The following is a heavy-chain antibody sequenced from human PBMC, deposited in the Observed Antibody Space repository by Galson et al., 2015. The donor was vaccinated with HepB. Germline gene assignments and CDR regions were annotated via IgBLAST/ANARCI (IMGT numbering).Heavy chain of an antibody. CDR3: RRLVDGSAEY. CDR2: MHKRGST. CDR1: AGSISGSSYY. Sequence: SESLSLACTVSAGSISGSSYYWGWLRQPPGRGLEWFGRMHKRGSTYDNPSLESRVTISVDTAKNQCSLRVSSVTAADTAVYYCRRLVDGSAEYWGQGTLVTVSS. J-gene: IGHJ4*02. D-gene: IGHD2/OR15-2a*01. V-gene: IGHV4-39*01.